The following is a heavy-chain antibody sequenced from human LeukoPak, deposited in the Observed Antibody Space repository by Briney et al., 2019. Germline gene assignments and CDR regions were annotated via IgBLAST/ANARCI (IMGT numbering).Heavy chain of an antibody. CDR1: GGSISIYY. V-gene: IGHV4-34*01. CDR3: ARRVAFDI. J-gene: IGHJ3*02. Sequence: PSETLSLTCTVSGGSISIYYWSWIRQPPGKGLEWIGEINHSGSTKYNPSLESRVSISLDTSKNHFSLRLSSVTAADTAVYYCARRVAFDIWGQGTMVTVSS. CDR2: INHSGST.